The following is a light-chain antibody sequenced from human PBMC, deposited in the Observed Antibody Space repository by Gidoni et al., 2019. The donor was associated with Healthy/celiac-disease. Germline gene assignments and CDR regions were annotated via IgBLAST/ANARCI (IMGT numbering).Light chain of an antibody. V-gene: IGKV1-39*01. Sequence: DIKMTQSPSSLSASVGDRVTITCRASQSISSYLNWYQQKPGKAPKLLIYAASSLQSGVPSRFSGSGSGTDFTLTISSLQPEDFATYYCQQSYSTPNTFGQGTKLEIK. CDR2: AAS. CDR1: QSISSY. J-gene: IGKJ2*01. CDR3: QQSYSTPNT.